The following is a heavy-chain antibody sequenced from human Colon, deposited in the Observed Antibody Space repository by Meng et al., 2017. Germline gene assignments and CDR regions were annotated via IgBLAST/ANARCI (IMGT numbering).Heavy chain of an antibody. CDR1: GGSLRSADYY. CDR2: IYYSGST. D-gene: IGHD2-2*01. Sequence: QPQLQESGPGLVKPSEALSLTCSVSGGSLRSADYYWSWIRQPPGKGLEWIGYIYYSGSTYYNPSLKSRVIISVDTSKNQFSLKLSSVTAADTAVYYCARGWIVVVPAATTNYYDSDNWFDPLGPGNPGHRLL. V-gene: IGHV4-30-4*01. CDR3: ARGWIVVVPAATTNYYDSDNWFDP. J-gene: IGHJ5*02.